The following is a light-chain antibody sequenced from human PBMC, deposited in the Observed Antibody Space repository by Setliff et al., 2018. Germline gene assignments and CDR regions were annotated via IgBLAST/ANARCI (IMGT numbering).Light chain of an antibody. CDR2: DVN. CDR1: SSDVGGYNY. V-gene: IGLV2-14*01. J-gene: IGLJ2*01. CDR3: TSYTSSSTVV. Sequence: ALTQPASVSGSPGQSITISCTGTSSDVGGYNYVSWYQQHPGKAPKLMIYDVNKRPSGVSNRFSGSKSGNTASLTISGLQAEDEADYYCTSYTSSSTVVFGGGTKVTVL.